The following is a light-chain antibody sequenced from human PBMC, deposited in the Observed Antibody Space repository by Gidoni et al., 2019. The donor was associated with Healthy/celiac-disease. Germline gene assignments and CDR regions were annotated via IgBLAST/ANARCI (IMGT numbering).Light chain of an antibody. CDR2: QDS. V-gene: IGLV3-1*01. CDR3: QAWDSSYVV. Sequence: SYALPQPPSVSVSPGQTASITCPGDKLGDNYACWYQLKPGQSPVLVIYQDSKRPSGITERFSGTNAGNTATRTISGTQAMDEADYYCQAWDSSYVVFGGGTKLTVL. J-gene: IGLJ2*01. CDR1: KLGDNY.